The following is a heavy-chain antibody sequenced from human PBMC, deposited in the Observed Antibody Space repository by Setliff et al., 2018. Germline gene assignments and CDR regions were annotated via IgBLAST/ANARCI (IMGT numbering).Heavy chain of an antibody. CDR3: LRDRPYSNSPEYSFDV. V-gene: IGHV1-18*01. D-gene: IGHD6-6*01. Sequence: ASVKVSCKASAHIFKSYGISWVRQAPGQGLEWVGWISGFTGFTQYSQKFKGRVAATIDKSTSTAYMDLTSLRSDDTAVYYCLRDRPYSNSPEYSFDVWGQGTTVTVS. CDR2: ISGFTGFT. CDR1: AHIFKSYG. J-gene: IGHJ3*01.